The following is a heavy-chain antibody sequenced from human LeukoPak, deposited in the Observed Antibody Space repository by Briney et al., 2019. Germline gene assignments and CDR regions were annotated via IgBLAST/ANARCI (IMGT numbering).Heavy chain of an antibody. V-gene: IGHV4-59*01. CDR3: ARITILNLSWFDP. CDR1: GDSISSYY. CDR2: IYYSGST. D-gene: IGHD2-2*01. Sequence: SETLSLTCTVSGDSISSYYWSWVRQPPGKGLEGIGYIYYSGSTNYNPSLKSRVTISVDTSKNQFSLKVNSVTAADTAVYYCARITILNLSWFDPWGQGTPVTVSS. J-gene: IGHJ5*02.